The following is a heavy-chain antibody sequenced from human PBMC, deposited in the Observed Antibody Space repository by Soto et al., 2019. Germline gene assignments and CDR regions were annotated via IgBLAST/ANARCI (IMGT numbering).Heavy chain of an antibody. CDR1: GFTFSSYA. J-gene: IGHJ4*02. CDR2: ISGSDGST. Sequence: GGSLSLSCSASGFTFSSYAMSWVRQAPGKGLGWVSAISGSDGSTYYADSVKDRFTISRDNSKNTLYLQINSLRAEDTAVYYFAKDTGTTYYFDYWGQGTLATVYS. CDR3: AKDTGTTYYFDY. V-gene: IGHV3-23*01. D-gene: IGHD1-1*01.